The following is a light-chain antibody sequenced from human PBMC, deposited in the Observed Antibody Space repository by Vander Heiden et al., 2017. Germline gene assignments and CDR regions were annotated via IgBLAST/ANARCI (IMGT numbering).Light chain of an antibody. J-gene: IGKJ4*01. CDR1: QSVSSY. Sequence: EIVLTQPPATLSLSPGERATLSCRASQSVSSYLAWYQQKPGQAPRLLIYDASNRATGIPARFSGSGSGTDFTLTISSLEPEDFAVYYCLQRSNWAHTFRCGIKVEIK. V-gene: IGKV3-11*01. CDR2: DAS. CDR3: LQRSNWAHT.